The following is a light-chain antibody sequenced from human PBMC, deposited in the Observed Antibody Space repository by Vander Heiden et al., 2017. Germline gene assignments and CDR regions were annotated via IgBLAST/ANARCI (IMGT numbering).Light chain of an antibody. CDR3: SAWDSSFNVWV. CDR2: RNN. CDR1: PNNVGDQG. Sequence: QTGLTQPPAVSPGLRQTATLTCTGEPNNVGDQGAAWLQQLQGHPPKLLSSRNNNRPSGVSERFSASRSGNTASLTITGLQPEDEADYYCSAWDSSFNVWVFGGGTKLTVL. J-gene: IGLJ3*02. V-gene: IGLV10-54*01.